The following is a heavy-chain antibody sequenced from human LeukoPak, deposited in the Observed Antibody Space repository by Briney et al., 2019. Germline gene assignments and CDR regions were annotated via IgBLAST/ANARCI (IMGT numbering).Heavy chain of an antibody. V-gene: IGHV4-34*01. CDR3: ARRSGYYDSWSGYYY. CDR2: INHSGST. J-gene: IGHJ4*02. CDR1: GGSFSGYY. Sequence: PSETLSLTCAVYGGSFSGYYWSWIRQPPGKGLEWIGEINHSGSTNYNPSLKSRVTISVDTSKNQFSLKLSSVTAADTAVYYCARRSGYYDSWSGYYYWGQGTLVTVSS. D-gene: IGHD3-3*01.